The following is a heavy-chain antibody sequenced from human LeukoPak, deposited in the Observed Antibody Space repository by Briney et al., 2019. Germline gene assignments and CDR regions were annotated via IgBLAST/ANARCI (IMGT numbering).Heavy chain of an antibody. CDR1: GGSISSGGYY. D-gene: IGHD5-18*01. Sequence: PSQTLSLTCTVSGGSISSGGYYWSWIRQHPGKGLEWIGYIYYSGSTYYNPSLKSRVTISVDTSKNQFSLKLSSVTAADTAVYYCARDLGWDVEPTAMVTSYAFDIWGQGTMVTVSS. CDR3: ARDLGWDVEPTAMVTSYAFDI. CDR2: IYYSGST. V-gene: IGHV4-31*03. J-gene: IGHJ3*02.